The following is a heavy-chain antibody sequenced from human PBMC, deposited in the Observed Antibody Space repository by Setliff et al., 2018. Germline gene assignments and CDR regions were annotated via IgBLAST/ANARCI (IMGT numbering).Heavy chain of an antibody. CDR2: INPSGGST. D-gene: IGHD3-10*01. Sequence: ASVKVSCKASGYTFTGYYMHWVRQAPGQGLEWMGIINPSGGSTSYAQKFQGRVTMTRDTSTSTVYMELSSLRSEYTAVYYCARVFYYGRPFDIWGQGTMVTVSS. CDR3: ARVFYYGRPFDI. CDR1: GYTFTGYY. V-gene: IGHV1-46*01. J-gene: IGHJ3*02.